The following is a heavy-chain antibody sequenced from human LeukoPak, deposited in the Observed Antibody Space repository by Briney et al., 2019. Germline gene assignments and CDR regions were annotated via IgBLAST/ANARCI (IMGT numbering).Heavy chain of an antibody. CDR3: ARNYNYGRYFFDS. J-gene: IGHJ4*02. CDR2: INRGGST. Sequence: SETLSLCCAVYGGSFSGYYLNWIRQPPGKGLEWIGVINRGGSTNYNPSLKSRITISVDTSKNQFSRKLTSVTAADTAVYYCARNYNYGRYFFDSWGQGILVTVSS. V-gene: IGHV4-34*01. D-gene: IGHD3-10*01. CDR1: GGSFSGYY.